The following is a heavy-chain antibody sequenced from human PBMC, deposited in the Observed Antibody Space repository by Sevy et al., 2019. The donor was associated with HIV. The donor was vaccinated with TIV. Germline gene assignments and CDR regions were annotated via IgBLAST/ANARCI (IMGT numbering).Heavy chain of an antibody. Sequence: ASVKVSCKLSGYTLTELSMHWVRQAPGKGLEWMASFDPEDGKTVYAQKFQGRVTMTEDTSTDTAYMGLSSLRSEDTAVYYCATTKDYYDNSGDPFDYWGQGTLVTVSS. V-gene: IGHV1-24*01. CDR1: GYTLTELS. CDR2: FDPEDGKT. J-gene: IGHJ4*02. CDR3: ATTKDYYDNSGDPFDY. D-gene: IGHD3-22*01.